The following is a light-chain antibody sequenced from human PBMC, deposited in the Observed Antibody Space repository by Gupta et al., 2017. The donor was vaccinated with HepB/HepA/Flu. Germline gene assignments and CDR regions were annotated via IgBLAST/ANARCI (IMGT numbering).Light chain of an antibody. CDR2: KAS. Sequence: DIQMTQSPSTLSASVGDRVTIACRVSLTIDTRMAWYQQKPGKAPRLVIYKASSLQSGVPSRFSGSGSGTXFILTIXSLQPDDFATHYCQQYKTWPLAFGXGTVVETK. V-gene: IGKV1-5*03. J-gene: IGKJ4*01. CDR3: QQYKTWPLA. CDR1: LTIDTR.